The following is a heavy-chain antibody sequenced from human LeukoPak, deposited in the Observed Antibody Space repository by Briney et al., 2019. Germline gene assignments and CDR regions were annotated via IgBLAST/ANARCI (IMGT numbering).Heavy chain of an antibody. CDR3: ARWEYSSSSPLLDY. CDR1: GGTFSSYA. Sequence: SVKVSCTASGGTFSSYAISWVRQAPGQGLEWMGGIIPIFGTANYAQKFQGRVTITADESTSTAYMELSSLRSEDTAVYYCARWEYSSSSPLLDYWGQGTLVTVSS. J-gene: IGHJ4*02. V-gene: IGHV1-69*13. CDR2: IIPIFGTA. D-gene: IGHD6-6*01.